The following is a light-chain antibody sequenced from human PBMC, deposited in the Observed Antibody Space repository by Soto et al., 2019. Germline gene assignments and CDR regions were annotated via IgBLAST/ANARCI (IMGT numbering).Light chain of an antibody. Sequence: DIVMTQSPDSLAVSLGERATINCKASQSLLYRYNNKNYFAWYQQKPGQPPKLLIYWASTRASGVPDRFTGGGSGTDFTLTISSLQAEDVAVYYCQQHYSSPSTFGPGTRVDIK. V-gene: IGKV4-1*01. J-gene: IGKJ3*01. CDR1: QSLLYRYNNKNY. CDR2: WAS. CDR3: QQHYSSPST.